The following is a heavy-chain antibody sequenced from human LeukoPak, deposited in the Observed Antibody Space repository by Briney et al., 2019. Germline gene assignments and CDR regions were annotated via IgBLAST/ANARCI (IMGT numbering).Heavy chain of an antibody. D-gene: IGHD3-10*01. J-gene: IGHJ4*02. Sequence: SETLSLTCAVSGYSISSGYYWGWIRQPPGKGLEWIGSIYHSGSTYYNPSLKSRVTISVDTSKNPFSLKLSSVTAEDTAVYYCARSGGVIQFADYWGQGTLVTVSS. CDR3: ARSGGVIQFADY. V-gene: IGHV4-38-2*01. CDR2: IYHSGST. CDR1: GYSISSGYY.